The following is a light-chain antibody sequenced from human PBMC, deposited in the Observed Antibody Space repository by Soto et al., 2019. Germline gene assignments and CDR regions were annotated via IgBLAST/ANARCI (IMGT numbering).Light chain of an antibody. Sequence: AIQLTQSPASLSASVGDRVTITCRASQGISSYLAWYQQKPGKAPKLLIYAASALQSGVPSRFSGSGSGTDFTLTISCLQSEDFATYYCQQYYSYPRTFGQGTKWIS. V-gene: IGKV1-8*01. CDR3: QQYYSYPRT. CDR1: QGISSY. J-gene: IGKJ2*01. CDR2: AAS.